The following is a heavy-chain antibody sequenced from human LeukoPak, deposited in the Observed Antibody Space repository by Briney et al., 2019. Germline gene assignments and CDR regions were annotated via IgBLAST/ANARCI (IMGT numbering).Heavy chain of an antibody. D-gene: IGHD5-18*01. Sequence: GGSLRLSCAASGFTFSSYAMSWVRQAPGKGLEWVSAISGSGGSTYYADSVKGRFTISRDNSKNTLYLQMNSLRAEDTAVHYCAKASGYSYAPGNWFDPWGQGTLVTVSS. V-gene: IGHV3-23*01. CDR1: GFTFSSYA. CDR2: ISGSGGST. CDR3: AKASGYSYAPGNWFDP. J-gene: IGHJ5*02.